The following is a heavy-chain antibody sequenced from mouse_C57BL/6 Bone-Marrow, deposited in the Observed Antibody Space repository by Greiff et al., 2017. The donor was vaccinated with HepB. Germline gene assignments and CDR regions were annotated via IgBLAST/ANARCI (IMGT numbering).Heavy chain of an antibody. CDR3: TPSFITTVSRDY. Sequence: VQLKQSGAELVRPGASVKLSCTASGFNIKDYYMHWVKQRPEQGLEWIGRIDPEDGDTEYAPKFQGKATMTADTSSNTAYQQLSSLTSEDTAVYYCTPSFITTVSRDYWGQGTTLTVSS. CDR2: IDPEDGDT. CDR1: GFNIKDYY. D-gene: IGHD1-1*01. V-gene: IGHV14-1*01. J-gene: IGHJ2*01.